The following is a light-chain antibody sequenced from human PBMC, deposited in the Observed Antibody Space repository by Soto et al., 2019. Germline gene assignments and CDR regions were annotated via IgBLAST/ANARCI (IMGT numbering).Light chain of an antibody. CDR3: SSFAGNNNLV. V-gene: IGLV2-8*01. CDR2: EVS. CDR1: SSDVGGYNY. J-gene: IGLJ2*01. Sequence: QSALTQPPSASGSPGQSVTISCTGTSSDVGGYNYVSWYQQHPGKAHKLMISEVSKRPSGVPDRFSGSTSGNTASLTVSGQQAEDEADYYCSSFAGNNNLVFGGGTQLTVL.